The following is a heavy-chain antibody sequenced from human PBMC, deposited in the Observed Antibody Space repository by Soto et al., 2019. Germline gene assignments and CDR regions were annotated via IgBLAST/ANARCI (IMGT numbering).Heavy chain of an antibody. J-gene: IGHJ4*03. D-gene: IGHD1-7*01. Sequence: GGSLRLSCAASGFTLSTYSLNWVRQAPRKGLEWLSYISGSSNTIYYADSVKGRFTISRDNAKNSLYLQMNSLRDEDTAVYFCARDGVASTAYTWNYENYFDYLAQGTLVPVSS. CDR1: GFTLSTYS. V-gene: IGHV3-48*02. CDR3: ARDGVASTAYTWNYENYFDY. CDR2: ISGSSNTI.